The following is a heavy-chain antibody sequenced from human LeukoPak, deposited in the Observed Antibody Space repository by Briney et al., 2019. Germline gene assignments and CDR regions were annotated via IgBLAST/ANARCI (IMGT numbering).Heavy chain of an antibody. CDR3: ARDTYYYNSDTSWSDVFDI. CDR1: GGSFSGYY. J-gene: IGHJ3*02. Sequence: KSSETLSLTCAVYGGSFSGYYWSWVRQSPGKGLEWIGHIYYSGSTNYNPSLKSRVAMSVDTSKNQFSLKLSSVTAADTAVYYCARDTYYYNSDTSWSDVFDIWGQGTMVTVSS. D-gene: IGHD3-22*01. CDR2: IYYSGST. V-gene: IGHV4-59*01.